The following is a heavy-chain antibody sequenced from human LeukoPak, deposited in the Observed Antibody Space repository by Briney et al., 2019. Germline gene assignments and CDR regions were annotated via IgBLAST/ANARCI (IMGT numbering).Heavy chain of an antibody. CDR2: ISSSGSTI. Sequence: PGGSLRLSCAASGFTFSSYEMNWVRQAPGKGLEWVSYISSSGSTIYYADSVKGRFTISRDNAKNSLYLQMNSLRAEDTAVYYCARDELRYFDWPPSDAFDTWGQGTMVTVSS. CDR1: GFTFSSYE. V-gene: IGHV3-48*03. J-gene: IGHJ3*02. CDR3: ARDELRYFDWPPSDAFDT. D-gene: IGHD3-9*01.